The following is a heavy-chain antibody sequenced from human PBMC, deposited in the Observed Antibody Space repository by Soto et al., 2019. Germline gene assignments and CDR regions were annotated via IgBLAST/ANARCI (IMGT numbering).Heavy chain of an antibody. Sequence: GGSLRLSCAASGFTVSSNYMSWVRQAPRKGLEWVSVIYSGGSTIYADSVKGRFTISRHNSKNTLYLQMNSLRAEDTAVYYCARPRTAGHDAFDIWGQGTIVTVSS. CDR3: ARPRTAGHDAFDI. J-gene: IGHJ3*02. CDR1: GFTVSSNY. CDR2: IYSGGST. D-gene: IGHD6-19*01. V-gene: IGHV3-53*04.